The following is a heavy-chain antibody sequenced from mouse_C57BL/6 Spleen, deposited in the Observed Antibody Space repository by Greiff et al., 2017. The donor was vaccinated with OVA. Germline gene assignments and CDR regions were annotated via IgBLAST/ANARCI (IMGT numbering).Heavy chain of an antibody. J-gene: IGHJ3*01. V-gene: IGHV2-9-1*01. Sequence: VQLQQSGPGLVAPSQSLSITCTVSGFSLTSYAISWVRQPPGKGLEWLGVIWTGGGTNYNSALKSRLSISKDNSKSQVFLKMNSLQTDDTARYYCAGYYYGSSYEFAYWGQGTLVTVSA. D-gene: IGHD1-1*01. CDR1: GFSLTSYA. CDR3: AGYYYGSSYEFAY. CDR2: IWTGGGT.